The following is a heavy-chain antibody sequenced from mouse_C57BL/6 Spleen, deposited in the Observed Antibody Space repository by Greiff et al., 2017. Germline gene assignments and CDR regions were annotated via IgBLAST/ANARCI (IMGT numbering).Heavy chain of an antibody. D-gene: IGHD1-1*01. V-gene: IGHV5-17*01. CDR1: GFTFSDYG. CDR2: ISSGSSTI. CDR3: ARFTTVVPMDY. Sequence: EVQLVESGGGLVKPGGSLKLSCAASGFTFSDYGMHWVRQAPEKGLEWVAYISSGSSTIYYADTVKGRFTISRDNAKNTLFLQMTSLRSEDTAMYYCARFTTVVPMDYWGQGTSVTVSS. J-gene: IGHJ4*01.